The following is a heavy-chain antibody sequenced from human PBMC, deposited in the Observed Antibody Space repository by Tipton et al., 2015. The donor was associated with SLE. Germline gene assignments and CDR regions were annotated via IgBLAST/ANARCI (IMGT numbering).Heavy chain of an antibody. CDR2: ISWTGDSI. D-gene: IGHD1-14*01. V-gene: IGHV3-9*01. J-gene: IGHJ3*01. Sequence: SLRLSCAAYGLAFRYYAMHWVRQVPGKGLQWVSGISWTGDSISYAASVEGRFTISRDNARSSLNLQMNSVGTDEAALYYCARGPGRSLSGGAFDLGGQGTRFIVFS. CDR3: ARGPGRSLSGGAFDL. CDR1: GLAFRYYA.